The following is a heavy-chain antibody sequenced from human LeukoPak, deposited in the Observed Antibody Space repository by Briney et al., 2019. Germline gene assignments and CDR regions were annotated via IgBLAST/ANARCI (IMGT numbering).Heavy chain of an antibody. CDR2: ISGSGGST. CDR3: AKGDFWSGYYPMHFDY. V-gene: IGHV3-23*01. J-gene: IGHJ4*02. Sequence: QPGGSLRVSCAASGFTFSSYAMSWVRQAPGKGLEWVSAISGSGGSTYYADSVKGRFTISRDNSKNTLYLQMNSLRAEDTAVYYCAKGDFWSGYYPMHFDYWGQGTLVTVSS. CDR1: GFTFSSYA. D-gene: IGHD3-3*01.